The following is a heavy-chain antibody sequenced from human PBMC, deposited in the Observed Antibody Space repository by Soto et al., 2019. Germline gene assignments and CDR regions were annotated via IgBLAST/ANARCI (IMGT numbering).Heavy chain of an antibody. J-gene: IGHJ4*02. CDR1: GFTFSSYG. V-gene: IGHV3-33*01. CDR3: AREKREYSSSSGPFDY. CDR2: IWYDGSNK. Sequence: GGSLRLSCAASGFTFSSYGMHWVRQAPGKGLEWVAVIWYDGSNKYYADSVKGRFTISRDNSKNTLYLQMNSLRAEDTAVYYCAREKREYSSSSGPFDYWGPGTL. D-gene: IGHD6-6*01.